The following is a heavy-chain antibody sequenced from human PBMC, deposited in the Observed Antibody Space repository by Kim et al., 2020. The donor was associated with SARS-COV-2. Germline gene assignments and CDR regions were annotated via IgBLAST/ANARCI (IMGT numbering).Heavy chain of an antibody. Sequence: SQTLSLTCAISGDSVSSNSAAWNWIRQSPSRGLEWLGRTYYRSKWYNDYAVSVKSRITINPDTSKNQFSLQLNSVTPEDTAVYYCARAPLTPYSSGWYGEGLLNYYYYGMDVWGQGTTVTVSS. CDR1: GDSVSSNSAA. J-gene: IGHJ6*02. D-gene: IGHD6-19*01. V-gene: IGHV6-1*01. CDR2: TYYRSKWYN. CDR3: ARAPLTPYSSGWYGEGLLNYYYYGMDV.